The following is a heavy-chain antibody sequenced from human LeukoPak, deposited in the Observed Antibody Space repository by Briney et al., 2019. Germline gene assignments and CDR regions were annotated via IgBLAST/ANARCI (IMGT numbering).Heavy chain of an antibody. V-gene: IGHV4-39*01. J-gene: IGHJ5*02. CDR3: ARQNHDIGTNWFDP. Sequence: SETLSLTCSVSGDSIRSVHYYWGWIRQPPGRELEWIGSIYDTGSTYYNPSLKSRVTIFVDTSKNQFSLRLTSVTAADTAMYYCARQNHDIGTNWFDPWGQGTLVTVSS. CDR1: GDSIRSVHYY. CDR2: IYDTGST. D-gene: IGHD3-9*01.